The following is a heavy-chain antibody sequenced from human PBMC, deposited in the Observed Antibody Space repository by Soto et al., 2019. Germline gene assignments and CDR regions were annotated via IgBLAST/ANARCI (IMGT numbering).Heavy chain of an antibody. V-gene: IGHV4-59*08. CDR1: GGSISSYY. CDR3: ARHLDYGDFVPFDY. J-gene: IGHJ4*02. Sequence: SETLSLTCTVSGGSISSYYWSWIRQPPGKGLEWIAYIYYSGTTNYNPSLKSRVTISVDTSKNQFSLKLSSVTAADTAVYYCARHLDYGDFVPFDYWGQGTLVTVSS. CDR2: IYYSGTT. D-gene: IGHD4-17*01.